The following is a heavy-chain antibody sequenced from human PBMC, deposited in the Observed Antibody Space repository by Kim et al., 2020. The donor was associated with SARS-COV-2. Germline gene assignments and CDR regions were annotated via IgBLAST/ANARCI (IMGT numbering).Heavy chain of an antibody. CDR3: ARDRATHYYYYGMDV. CDR2: ISSSSSYI. V-gene: IGHV3-21*01. D-gene: IGHD1-26*01. CDR1: GFTFSSYS. Sequence: GGSLRLSCAASGFTFSSYSMNWVRQAPGKGLELVSSISSSSSYIYYADSVKGRFTISRDNAKNSLYLQMNSLRAEDTAVYYCARDRATHYYYYGMDVWGQGTTVTVSS. J-gene: IGHJ6*02.